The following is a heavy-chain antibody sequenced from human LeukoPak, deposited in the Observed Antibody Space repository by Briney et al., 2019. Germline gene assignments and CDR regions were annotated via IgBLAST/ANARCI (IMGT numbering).Heavy chain of an antibody. D-gene: IGHD3-22*01. Sequence: SETLSLTCAVYGGSFSGYYWSWIRQPPGKGLEWIGEINHSGGTNYNPSLKSRVTISVDTSKNQFSLKLSSVTAADTAVYYCARGDGYWIGYWGQEPWSPSPQ. V-gene: IGHV4-34*01. CDR3: ARGDGYWIGY. J-gene: IGHJ4*01. CDR2: INHSGGT. CDR1: GGSFSGYY.